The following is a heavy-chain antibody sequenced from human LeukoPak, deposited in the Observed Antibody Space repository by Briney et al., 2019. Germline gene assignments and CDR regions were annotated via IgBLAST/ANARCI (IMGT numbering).Heavy chain of an antibody. CDR1: GFTFSNFF. V-gene: IGHV3-23*01. D-gene: IGHD1-26*01. CDR2: ISGGGGST. Sequence: GGSLRLSCVVSGFTFSNFFMSWVRQAPGKGLEWVSAISGGGGSTYYADSVQGRFSIPRDNSNNTVYLQMSSLRAEDTAVYYCAKALLSIVGASDDAFDIWGQGTMVTVSS. CDR3: AKALLSIVGASDDAFDI. J-gene: IGHJ3*02.